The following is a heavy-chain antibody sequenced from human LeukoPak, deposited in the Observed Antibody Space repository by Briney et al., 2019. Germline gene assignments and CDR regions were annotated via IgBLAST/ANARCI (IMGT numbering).Heavy chain of an antibody. Sequence: PSETLSLTCAVYGGSFSGYYWSWIRQPPGKGLEWIGEINHSGSTNYNPPLKSRVTISVDTSKNQFSLKLSSVTAADTAVYYCARGSSSRKWFDPWGQGTLVTVSS. CDR2: INHSGST. J-gene: IGHJ5*02. V-gene: IGHV4-34*01. CDR1: GGSFSGYY. D-gene: IGHD6-13*01. CDR3: ARGSSSRKWFDP.